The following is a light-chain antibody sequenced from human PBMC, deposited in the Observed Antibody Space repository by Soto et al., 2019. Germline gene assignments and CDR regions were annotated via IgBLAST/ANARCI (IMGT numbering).Light chain of an antibody. CDR2: GAS. CDR3: HQYGSSSWT. CDR1: QTFSNSF. Sequence: EIVLTQSPGTLSLSPGERATLSCRASQTFSNSFLSWFQQIPGQAPRLLIYGASSRATGIPDRFSGSGSGTDSTLTISRLEPEDFAVYYCHQYGSSSWTFGQ. V-gene: IGKV3-20*01. J-gene: IGKJ1*01.